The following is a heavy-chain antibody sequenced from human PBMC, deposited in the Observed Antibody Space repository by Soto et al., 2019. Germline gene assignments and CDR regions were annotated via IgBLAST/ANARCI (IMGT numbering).Heavy chain of an antibody. CDR2: IKNDGSGT. D-gene: IGHD3-22*01. J-gene: IGHJ4*02. CDR1: GFTFSTYW. Sequence: EVQLVESGGGLVQPGGSLRLSCAASGFTFSTYWMHWVRQAPGKGLVWVSRIKNDGSGTYYADSVEGRFTISRDNAKNTRYLQMNSLRAEDTAVYYCVRGDGDYYDGNGYLGRHWGQGTLVTVSS. V-gene: IGHV3-74*01. CDR3: VRGDGDYYDGNGYLGRH.